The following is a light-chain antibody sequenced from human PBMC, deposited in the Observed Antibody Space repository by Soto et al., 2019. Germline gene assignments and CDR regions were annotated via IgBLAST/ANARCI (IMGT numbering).Light chain of an antibody. J-gene: IGKJ5*01. Sequence: DIQMTQSPSSLSASVGDRVTIICQASQDITNYLNWYQQKPGKAPNLLIHDSSNLETGVPSRFSGSGSATYFSFTVSSLQPEDIATYYCQQYDTHPLAFGQGTRLEIK. V-gene: IGKV1-33*01. CDR2: DSS. CDR3: QQYDTHPLA. CDR1: QDITNY.